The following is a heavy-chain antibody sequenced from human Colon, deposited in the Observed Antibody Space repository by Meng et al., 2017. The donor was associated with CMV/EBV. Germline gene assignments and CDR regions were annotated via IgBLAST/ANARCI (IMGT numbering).Heavy chain of an antibody. CDR3: AKVASRETYYDILTGPNYGMDV. J-gene: IGHJ6*02. D-gene: IGHD3-9*01. V-gene: IGHV3-48*03. CDR1: GFTFSSRE. CDR2: ISSSSI. Sequence: GGSLRLSCVASGFTFSSREMNWVRQAPGKGLEWIAYISSSSIYYADSVKGRFTISTDNAKNSLSLQMNSLRAEDTAVYYCAKVASRETYYDILTGPNYGMDVWGQGTTVTVSS.